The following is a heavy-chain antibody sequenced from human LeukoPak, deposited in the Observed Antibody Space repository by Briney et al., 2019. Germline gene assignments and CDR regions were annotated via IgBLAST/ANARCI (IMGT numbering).Heavy chain of an antibody. CDR1: GFTFSSYG. J-gene: IGHJ6*03. CDR3: AKGSRYYYYYYMDV. Sequence: SGGSLRLSCAASGFTFSSYGMHWVRQAPGKGLEWVAFIRYDGSNKYYADSVKGRFTISRDNSKNTLYLQMNSLRAEDTAVYYCAKGSRYYYYYYMDVWGKGTTVTVSS. D-gene: IGHD6-13*01. V-gene: IGHV3-30*02. CDR2: IRYDGSNK.